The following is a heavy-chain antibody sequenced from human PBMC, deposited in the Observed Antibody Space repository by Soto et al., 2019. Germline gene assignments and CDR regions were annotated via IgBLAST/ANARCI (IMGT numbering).Heavy chain of an antibody. CDR2: IYYSGIT. D-gene: IGHD1-20*01. V-gene: IGHV4-59*01. CDR3: ARYKSNYYYGMDV. Sequence: SETLSLTCTVSGGSICSYYWSWIRQPPGKGLEWIGYIYYSGITNYNPSLKSRVTISVDTSKNQFSLKLSSVTAADTAVYYCARYKSNYYYGMDVWGQGTTVT. J-gene: IGHJ6*02. CDR1: GGSICSYY.